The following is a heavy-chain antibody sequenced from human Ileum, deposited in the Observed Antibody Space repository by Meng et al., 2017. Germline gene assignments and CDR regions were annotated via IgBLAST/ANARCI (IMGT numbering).Heavy chain of an antibody. J-gene: IGHJ5*02. Sequence: VQLVQSGAEGQKPGASVKVACKASGYTFTSYDISWVRQAPGQGLEWMGWISAYNGNTNYAQKLQGRVTMTTDTSTSTAYMELRSLRPDDTAVYYCARKFCSSTSCYIDWFDPWGQGTLVTVSS. CDR1: GYTFTSYD. V-gene: IGHV1-18*01. CDR2: ISAYNGNT. D-gene: IGHD2-2*02. CDR3: ARKFCSSTSCYIDWFDP.